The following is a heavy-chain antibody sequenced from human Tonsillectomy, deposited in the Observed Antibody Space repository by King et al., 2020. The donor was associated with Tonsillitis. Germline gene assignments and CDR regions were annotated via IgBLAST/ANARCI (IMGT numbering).Heavy chain of an antibody. CDR2: IYPADSDT. V-gene: IGHV5-51*01. Sequence: QLVQSGAEVKKPGESLKISCEGSGYSFSNYWIGWVRQMPGKGLEWMGTIYPADSDTRYSPSFQGQVTISADKSITTAYLQWSSLTASDTAMYYCARRSRSGSYFDYWGQGTLVTVSS. J-gene: IGHJ4*02. D-gene: IGHD6-19*01. CDR1: GYSFSNYW. CDR3: ARRSRSGSYFDY.